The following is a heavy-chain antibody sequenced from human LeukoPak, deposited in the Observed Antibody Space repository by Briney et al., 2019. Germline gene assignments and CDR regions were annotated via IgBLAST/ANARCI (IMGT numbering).Heavy chain of an antibody. CDR2: INPNTGAT. J-gene: IGHJ4*02. Sequence: ASVKVSCKPSGYTFTGYYFHLVRQGPGQGLGWMGLINPNTGATIYAEKFQGRVTMTRDTSIDTAYMEMRSLRSDDTAVYYCARDRVGSGWPRPWYFEFWGQGTLITVSS. CDR1: GYTFTGYY. CDR3: ARDRVGSGWPRPWYFEF. D-gene: IGHD6-19*01. V-gene: IGHV1-2*02.